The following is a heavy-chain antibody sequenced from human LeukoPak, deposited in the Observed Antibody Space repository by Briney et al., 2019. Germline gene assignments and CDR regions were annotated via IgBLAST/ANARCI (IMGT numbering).Heavy chain of an antibody. CDR1: GYTLTDYY. V-gene: IGHV1-2*02. Sequence: ASVKVSCKASGYTLTDYYMHWVRQAPGQGLEWMGWINPNSGDTNYAQKFQGRVTMTRDTSISTAYIELSRLRSDDTAVYYCARASSSWYTYGFDPWGQGTLVTVSS. CDR3: ARASSSWYTYGFDP. J-gene: IGHJ5*02. D-gene: IGHD6-13*01. CDR2: INPNSGDT.